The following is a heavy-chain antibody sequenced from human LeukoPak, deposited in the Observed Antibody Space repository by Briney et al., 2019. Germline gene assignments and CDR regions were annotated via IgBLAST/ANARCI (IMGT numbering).Heavy chain of an antibody. CDR2: SHHGGSS. CDR3: ARGSTSPYGP. D-gene: IGHD2-2*01. V-gene: IGHV4-59*01. Sequence: RASETLSLTCTVSGASISSSYWSWIRQPPGKRLEWIGYSHHGGSSNYNPSLKSRVTISVDTSKNQFSLELSSVTAADTAVYYCARGSTSPYGPWGQGTLVTVSS. J-gene: IGHJ5*02. CDR1: GASISSSY.